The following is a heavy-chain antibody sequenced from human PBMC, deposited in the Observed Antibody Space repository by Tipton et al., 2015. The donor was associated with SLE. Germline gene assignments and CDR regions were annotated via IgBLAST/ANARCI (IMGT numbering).Heavy chain of an antibody. Sequence: LRLFCTVSGGSISSGSYYWSWIRQPAGKGLEWIGRIYTSGSTNYNPSLKSRVTISVDTSKNQFSLKLSSVTAADTAVYYCARDRGVYWYFDLWGRGTLVTVPS. J-gene: IGHJ2*01. V-gene: IGHV4-61*02. CDR2: IYTSGST. D-gene: IGHD2-8*01. CDR3: ARDRGVYWYFDL. CDR1: GGSISSGSYY.